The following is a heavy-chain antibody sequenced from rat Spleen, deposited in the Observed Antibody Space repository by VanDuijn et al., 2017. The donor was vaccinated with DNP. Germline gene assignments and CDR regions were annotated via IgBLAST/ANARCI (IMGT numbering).Heavy chain of an antibody. Sequence: VQLVESGGGLVQPGRCLKLSCAASGFTCSNYGMAWVRQAPTKGLEWVATISDDSGTTYYGESVKGRFTNYRDNAESRLYLQMESLRSEDTDKYFCTTASTEGFAYWGQGTLVTVS. CDR1: GFTCSNYG. D-gene: IGHD1-11*01. V-gene: IGHV5-20*01. J-gene: IGHJ3*01. CDR2: ISDDSGTT. CDR3: TTASTEGFAY.